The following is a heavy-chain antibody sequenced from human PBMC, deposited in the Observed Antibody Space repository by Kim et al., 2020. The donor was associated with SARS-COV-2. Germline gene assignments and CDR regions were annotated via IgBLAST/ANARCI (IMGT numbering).Heavy chain of an antibody. J-gene: IGHJ6*02. CDR3: ARDMAYYDILTGYYYGMDV. Sequence: GGSLRLSRAASGFTFSSYAMHWVRQAPGKGLEWVAVISYDGSNKYYADSVKGRFTISRDNSKNTLYLQMNSLRAEDTAVYYCARDMAYYDILTGYYYGMDVWGQGTTVTVSS. D-gene: IGHD3-9*01. CDR1: GFTFSSYA. V-gene: IGHV3-30*04. CDR2: ISYDGSNK.